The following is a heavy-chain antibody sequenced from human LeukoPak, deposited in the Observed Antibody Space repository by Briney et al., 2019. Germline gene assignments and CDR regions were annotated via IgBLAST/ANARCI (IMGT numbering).Heavy chain of an antibody. V-gene: IGHV1-46*01. J-gene: IGHJ6*02. Sequence: RASVKVSCKASGYTFTSYYMHWVRQAPGQGLEWMGIINPSGGSTSYAQKFQGRVTMTRDTSTSTVYMELSSLRSEDTAVYYCARDPQGAYYYYYGMDVWGQGTTVTVSS. CDR3: ARDPQGAYYYYYGMDV. CDR1: GYTFTSYY. CDR2: INPSGGST.